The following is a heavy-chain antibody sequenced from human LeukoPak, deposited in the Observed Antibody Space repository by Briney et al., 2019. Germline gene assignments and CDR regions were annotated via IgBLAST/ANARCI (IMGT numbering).Heavy chain of an antibody. CDR2: MNPNSGNT. V-gene: IGHV1-8*03. J-gene: IGHJ6*03. D-gene: IGHD6-19*01. Sequence: ASVKVSCKASGYTFTNYDINWVRQATGQGLEWMGWMNPNSGNTGYAQKFQGRVTITRNTSISTAYMELSSLRSEDTAVYYCARDLRYSSGWSASGMDVWGKGTTVTISS. CDR3: ARDLRYSSGWSASGMDV. CDR1: GYTFTNYD.